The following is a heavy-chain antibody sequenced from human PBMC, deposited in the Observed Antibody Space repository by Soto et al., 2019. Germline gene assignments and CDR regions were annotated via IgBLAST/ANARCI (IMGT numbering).Heavy chain of an antibody. Sequence: GGSLRLSCAASGFTFSSYGMHWVRQAPGKGLEWVAVISYDGSNKYYADSVKGRFTISRDNSKNTLYLQMNSLRAEDTAVYYCAQDLRRTGTIDYWGKGTRVTV. J-gene: IGHJ4*02. CDR1: GFTFSSYG. CDR2: ISYDGSNK. V-gene: IGHV3-30*18. CDR3: AQDLRRTGTIDY. D-gene: IGHD1-7*01.